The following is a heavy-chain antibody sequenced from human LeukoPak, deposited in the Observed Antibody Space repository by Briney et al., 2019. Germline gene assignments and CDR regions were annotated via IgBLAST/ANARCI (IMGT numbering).Heavy chain of an antibody. CDR1: GLIFRNYW. CDR2: IKQGGSET. V-gene: IGHV3-7*01. J-gene: IGHJ4*02. D-gene: IGHD3-3*01. CDR3: ARDFWGAYRVDYFDY. Sequence: GGSLRLSCAASGLIFRNYWMSWVRRAPGKGLEWVANIKQGGSETYYVDSVRGRFTISRDNAEKSLYLQMNSLRVEDTAVYYCARDFWGAYRVDYFDYWGQGTLVTVSS.